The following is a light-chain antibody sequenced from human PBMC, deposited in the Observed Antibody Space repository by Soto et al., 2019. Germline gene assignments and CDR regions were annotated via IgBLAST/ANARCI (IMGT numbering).Light chain of an antibody. CDR2: DAS. Sequence: DIQMTQSPSTLSASVGDRITITCRASPSISSWLAWYQQKPGKAPKLLIYDASSLESGGPSRFSVSGSGTEFNPAITSLQPNDFATYYYQQYNNYQGTFGQGTKVEIK. V-gene: IGKV1-5*01. CDR3: QQYNNYQGT. CDR1: PSISSW. J-gene: IGKJ1*01.